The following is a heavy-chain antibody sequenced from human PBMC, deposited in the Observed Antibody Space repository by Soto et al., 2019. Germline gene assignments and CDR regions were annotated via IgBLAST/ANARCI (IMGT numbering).Heavy chain of an antibody. V-gene: IGHV2-5*02. CDR2: IYWDDDK. J-gene: IGHJ4*02. Sequence: QITLKESGPTLVKPTQTLTLTCTFSGFSLSTSGVGVGWVRQPPGKALEWLVFIYWDDDKRYSPSLRSRLTITKDTSKNQVVLTMTNVDPVDTATYFCAHRRIGVSQWNYGDFDSWGQGTLVTVSS. D-gene: IGHD6-19*01. CDR3: AHRRIGVSQWNYGDFDS. CDR1: GFSLSTSGVG.